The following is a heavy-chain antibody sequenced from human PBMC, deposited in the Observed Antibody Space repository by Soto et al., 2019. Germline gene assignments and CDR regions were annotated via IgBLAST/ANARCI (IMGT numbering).Heavy chain of an antibody. Sequence: PGGSLRLSCTAPGFAFRSHAMQWVRQAPGKGLEWVAVISSDGATKYVADPLKGRFTISRDNFESTMSLQMNNLRPEDTALYYCARSSVHIAAAGRLDLWGPGTLVTVSS. CDR3: ARSSVHIAAAGRLDL. V-gene: IGHV3-30*14. CDR1: GFAFRSHA. CDR2: ISSDGATK. J-gene: IGHJ5*02. D-gene: IGHD6-13*01.